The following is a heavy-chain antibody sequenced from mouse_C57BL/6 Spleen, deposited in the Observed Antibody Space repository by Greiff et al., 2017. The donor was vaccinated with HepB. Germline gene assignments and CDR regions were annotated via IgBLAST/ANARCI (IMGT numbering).Heavy chain of an antibody. V-gene: IGHV1-76*01. J-gene: IGHJ2*01. CDR3: ARWDYYVEGVDY. CDR1: GYTFTDYY. Sequence: QVQLKESGAELVRPGASVKLSCKASGYTFTDYYINWVKQRPGQGLEWIARIYPGSGNTYYNEKFKGKATLTAEKSSSTAYMQLSSLTSEDSAVYFCARWDYYVEGVDYWGQGTTLTVSS. CDR2: IYPGSGNT. D-gene: IGHD1-1*01.